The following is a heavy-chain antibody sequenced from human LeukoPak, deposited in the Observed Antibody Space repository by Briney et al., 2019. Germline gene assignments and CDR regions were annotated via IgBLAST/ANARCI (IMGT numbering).Heavy chain of an antibody. CDR1: GFTFSSYW. CDR2: INSDGSST. D-gene: IGHD6-19*01. V-gene: IGHV3-74*01. J-gene: IGHJ4*02. Sequence: PGGSLRLSCAASGFTFSSYWMHWVRQAPGKGLVWVSRINSDGSSTYYADSVKGRFTISRDNSKNTLYLQMNSLRAEDTAVYYCAKPIPRAVAGHAYLDYWGQGTLVTVSS. CDR3: AKPIPRAVAGHAYLDY.